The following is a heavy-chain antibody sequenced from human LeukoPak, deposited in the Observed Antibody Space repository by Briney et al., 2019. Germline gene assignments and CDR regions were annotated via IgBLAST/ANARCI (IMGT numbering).Heavy chain of an antibody. CDR3: ARGSAKSRPTAYYYGMDV. Sequence: ASVKVSCKASGYTFTSYGISWVRQAPGQGLEWMGWISAYNGNTNYAQKLQGRVTMTTDTSTSTAYMELRSLRSDDTAVYYCARGSAKSRPTAYYYGMDVWGKGTTVTVSS. CDR1: GYTFTSYG. V-gene: IGHV1-18*04. CDR2: ISAYNGNT. J-gene: IGHJ6*04.